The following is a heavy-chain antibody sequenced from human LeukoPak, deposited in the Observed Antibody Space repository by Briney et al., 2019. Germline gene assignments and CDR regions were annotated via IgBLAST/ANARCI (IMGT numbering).Heavy chain of an antibody. CDR2: ISPSSSYI. Sequence: GGTLRLSCAASGFSFSSYAINWVRHAPGKGLEPVSSISPSSSYIHYADSAKGRFTISRDNAKNSLYLQMNSLRAEDTAVYYCARVMPYYSGSNGYALDYWGQGALVTVSS. D-gene: IGHD3-22*01. V-gene: IGHV3-21*01. J-gene: IGHJ4*02. CDR1: GFSFSSYA. CDR3: ARVMPYYSGSNGYALDY.